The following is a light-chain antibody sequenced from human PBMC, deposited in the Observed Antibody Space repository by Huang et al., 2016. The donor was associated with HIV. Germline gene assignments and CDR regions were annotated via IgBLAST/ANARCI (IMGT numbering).Light chain of an antibody. CDR2: AAS. V-gene: IGKV1-39*01. CDR1: QSISNS. Sequence: DIQMTQSPSSLSASIGDRVTITCRASQSISNSLNWYQHKPGKAPKFLIYAASSLQSGVPSRFSGSGSGTDFTLTISSLQPEDFATYYCQQSYSSSWTFGHGTKVEIK. J-gene: IGKJ1*01. CDR3: QQSYSSSWT.